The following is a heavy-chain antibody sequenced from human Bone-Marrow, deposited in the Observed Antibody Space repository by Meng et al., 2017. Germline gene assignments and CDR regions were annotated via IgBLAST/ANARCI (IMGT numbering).Heavy chain of an antibody. CDR3: AHFYYDYVWGSYTT. Sequence: QIPLKESVPTLVKPTQTLTLTCTFSGFSLSTSGVGVGWIRQPTGKALEWLALIYWDDDKRYSPSLKSRLTITKDTSKNQVVLTMTNMDPVDTATYYCAHFYYDYVWGSYTTWGQGTLVTVSS. V-gene: IGHV2-5*02. D-gene: IGHD3-16*01. CDR2: IYWDDDK. J-gene: IGHJ5*02. CDR1: GFSLSTSGVG.